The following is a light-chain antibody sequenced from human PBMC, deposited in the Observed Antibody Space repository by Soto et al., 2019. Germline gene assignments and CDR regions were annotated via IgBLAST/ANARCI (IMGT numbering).Light chain of an antibody. CDR1: QSISSW. CDR3: QHYDTYSGT. J-gene: IGKJ3*01. Sequence: DIQMTQSPSTLSASVGDRVTITCRASQSISSWLARYQQKPGTAPKLLIYRASSLETGVPSRFSGSGSGAEFTLTISSLQPDDFATYYCQHYDTYSGTFGPGTEVDIK. CDR2: RAS. V-gene: IGKV1-5*03.